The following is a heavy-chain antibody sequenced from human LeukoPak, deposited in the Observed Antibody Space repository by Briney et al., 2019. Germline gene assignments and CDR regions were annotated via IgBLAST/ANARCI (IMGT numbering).Heavy chain of an antibody. V-gene: IGHV3-23*01. CDR1: GFTFSSYS. CDR2: ISGGRGST. J-gene: IGHJ1*01. D-gene: IGHD6-19*01. Sequence: PGGSLRLSCAASGFTFSSYSMNWVRQAPGKGLEWVSAISGGRGSTYYADSVKGRFTISRDSSKNTLYLQMKSLRADDTAVYYCAKDGSGWPEYFQHWGQGTLVTVSS. CDR3: AKDGSGWPEYFQH.